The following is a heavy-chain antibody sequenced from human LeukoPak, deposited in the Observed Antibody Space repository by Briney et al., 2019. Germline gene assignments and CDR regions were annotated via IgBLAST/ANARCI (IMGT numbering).Heavy chain of an antibody. CDR3: ARLARVRVD. D-gene: IGHD1-1*01. V-gene: IGHV7-4-1*02. CDR2: INTNTGNP. J-gene: IGHJ4*02. Sequence: GASVMVSCNASGYTFTSYAMNWVRQAPGQGLEWMGWINTNTGNPTYAQGFTGRFVFSLDTSVSTAYLQISSLKAEDTAVYYYARLARVRVDWGQGTLVTVSS. CDR1: GYTFTSYA.